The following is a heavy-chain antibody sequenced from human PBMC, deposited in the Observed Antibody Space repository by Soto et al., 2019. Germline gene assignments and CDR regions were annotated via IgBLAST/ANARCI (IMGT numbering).Heavy chain of an antibody. CDR2: ISYDGSNK. D-gene: IGHD4-17*01. Sequence: GGSLRLSCAASGFTFSSYAMHWVRQAPGKGLEWVAVISYDGSNKYYADSVKGRFTISRDNSKNTLYLQMNSLRAEDTAVYYCARDPLVYGGNTEPYYFDYWGQGTLVTVSS. V-gene: IGHV3-30-3*01. CDR1: GFTFSSYA. J-gene: IGHJ4*02. CDR3: ARDPLVYGGNTEPYYFDY.